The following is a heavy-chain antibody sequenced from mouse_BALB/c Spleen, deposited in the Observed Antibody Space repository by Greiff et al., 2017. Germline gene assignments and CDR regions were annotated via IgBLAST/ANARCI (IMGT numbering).Heavy chain of an antibody. CDR1: GYTFTDYA. V-gene: IGHV1-67*01. J-gene: IGHJ3*01. Sequence: QVQLKQSGPELVRPGVSVKISCKGSGYTFTDYAMHWVKQSHAKSLEWIGVISTYYGNTNYNQKFKGKATMTVDKSSSTAYMELARLTSEDSAIYYCARSNGYSLFAYWGQGTLVTVSA. CDR2: ISTYYGNT. D-gene: IGHD2-3*01. CDR3: ARSNGYSLFAY.